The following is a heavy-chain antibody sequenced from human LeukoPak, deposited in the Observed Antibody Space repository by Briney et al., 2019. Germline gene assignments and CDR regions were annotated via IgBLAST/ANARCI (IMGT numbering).Heavy chain of an antibody. Sequence: GGSLRLSCSTSGFTFRNHGMHWVRQAPGKGLEWVAFIRYDERQEFYADSVKGRFTISRDNSKSTLYLQMGSLRTEDTAVYYCVRDFSNYVAFFDSWGQGVLVIVPS. J-gene: IGHJ4*02. D-gene: IGHD4-11*01. CDR2: IRYDERQE. V-gene: IGHV3-30*02. CDR1: GFTFRNHG. CDR3: VRDFSNYVAFFDS.